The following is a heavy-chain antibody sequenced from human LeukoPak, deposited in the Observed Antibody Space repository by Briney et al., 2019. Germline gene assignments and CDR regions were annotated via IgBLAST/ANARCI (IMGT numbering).Heavy chain of an antibody. CDR3: AREASSHDFWSGYYPPYYYYGMDV. V-gene: IGHV1-8*02. J-gene: IGHJ6*02. CDR1: GYTFTSYG. CDR2: MNPNSGNT. D-gene: IGHD3-3*01. Sequence: ASVKVSCKASGYTFTSYGISWVRQAPGQGLEWMGWMNPNSGNTGYAQKFQGRVTMTRNTSISTAYMELSSLRSEDTAVYYCAREASSHDFWSGYYPPYYYYGMDVWGQGTTVTVSS.